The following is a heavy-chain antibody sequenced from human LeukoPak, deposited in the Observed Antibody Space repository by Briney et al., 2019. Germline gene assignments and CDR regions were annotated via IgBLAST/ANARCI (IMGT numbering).Heavy chain of an antibody. J-gene: IGHJ4*02. D-gene: IGHD5-18*01. CDR1: GYTLTELS. CDR2: FDPEDGET. CDR3: ARSASGYSYGRWGYFDY. V-gene: IGHV1-24*01. Sequence: ASVKVSCKVSGYTLTELSMHWVRQAPGKGLEWMGGFDPEDGETIYAQKFQGRVTMTEDTSTDTAYMELSSLRSEDMAVYYCARSASGYSYGRWGYFDYWGQGTLVTVSS.